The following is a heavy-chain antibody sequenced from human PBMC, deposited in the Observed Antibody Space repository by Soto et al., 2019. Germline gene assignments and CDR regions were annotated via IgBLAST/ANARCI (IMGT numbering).Heavy chain of an antibody. D-gene: IGHD2-8*01. V-gene: IGHV1-18*01. J-gene: IGHJ6*02. CDR2: ISAYNGNT. Sequence: QVQLVQSGGEVKKPGASVKVSCKATGYTFTSFGISWVRQAPGQGLEWMGWISAYNGNTNYAQKLQCRVTMTTDTSTSTAYMELRSLTSDHTAVYYCARDRSMYYGMDVWGQGTTFTFSS. CDR1: GYTFTSFG. CDR3: ARDRSMYYGMDV.